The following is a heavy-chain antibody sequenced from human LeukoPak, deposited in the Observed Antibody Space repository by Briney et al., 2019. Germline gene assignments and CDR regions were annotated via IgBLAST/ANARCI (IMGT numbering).Heavy chain of an antibody. Sequence: SQTLSLTCTLSGGSISTGNYYWSWIRQPAGKGLEWIGRIYTSGSTNYNPSLKSRVTLSVDTSKSQFSLKLSSVTAADTAVYYCARPSSSWPLNWFDPWGQGTLVTVSS. V-gene: IGHV4-61*02. CDR2: IYTSGST. CDR3: ARPSSSWPLNWFDP. J-gene: IGHJ5*02. D-gene: IGHD6-13*01. CDR1: GGSISTGNYY.